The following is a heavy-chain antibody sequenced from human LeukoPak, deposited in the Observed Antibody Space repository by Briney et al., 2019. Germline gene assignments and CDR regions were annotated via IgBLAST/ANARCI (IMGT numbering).Heavy chain of an antibody. V-gene: IGHV1-46*01. D-gene: IGHD2-15*01. Sequence: ASVKVSCKASGYTFTSYYMHWVRQAPGQGLEWMGIINPSGDRITYAQKFQGRVTMTRDTSASTVYMELSSLRSDDTAVYYCARHSDTAPDSWGQGTLVTVSS. CDR2: INPSGDRI. J-gene: IGHJ5*01. CDR3: ARHSDTAPDS. CDR1: GYTFTSYY.